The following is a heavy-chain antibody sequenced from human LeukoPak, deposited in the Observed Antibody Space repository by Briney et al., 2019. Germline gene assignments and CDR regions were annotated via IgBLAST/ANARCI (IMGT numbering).Heavy chain of an antibody. CDR3: ARDSGLGAHI. CDR1: GFTFTTYW. V-gene: IGHV3-7*01. J-gene: IGHJ3*02. CDR2: INQGGSEK. Sequence: GGSLRLSCAASGFTFTTYWMTWVRQAPGKGLEWVANINQGGSEKYYVDSVKGRFTISRDNAKNLLYLQMNSLRDEDTAVYYCARDSGLGAHIRGQGTMVTVSS. D-gene: IGHD1-26*01.